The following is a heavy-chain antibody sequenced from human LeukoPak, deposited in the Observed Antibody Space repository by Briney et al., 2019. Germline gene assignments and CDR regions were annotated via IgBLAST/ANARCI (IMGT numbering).Heavy chain of an antibody. CDR2: ITGSGGST. D-gene: IGHD4-11*01. Sequence: GGSLRLSCAASGFTFSTYAMNWVRQAPGKGLEWVSAITGSGGSTYYADSVKGRFTISRDNSKNTLYLQINSLRAEDTAVYYCAKDPHATYGNPDYWGQGTLVTVSS. J-gene: IGHJ4*02. CDR3: AKDPHATYGNPDY. CDR1: GFTFSTYA. V-gene: IGHV3-23*01.